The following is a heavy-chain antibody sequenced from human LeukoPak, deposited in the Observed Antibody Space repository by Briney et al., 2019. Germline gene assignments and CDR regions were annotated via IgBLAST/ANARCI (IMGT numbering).Heavy chain of an antibody. J-gene: IGHJ4*02. CDR3: ARLLAVAGTPDY. V-gene: IGHV4-59*12. CDR2: IYYSGST. CDR1: GGSISTYY. D-gene: IGHD6-19*01. Sequence: PSETLSLTCSVSGGSISTYYWSWIRQSAGKGLEWIGYIYYSGSTNYNPSLKSRVTISVDTSKNQFSLKLSSVTAADTAVYYCARLLAVAGTPDYWGQGTLVTVSS.